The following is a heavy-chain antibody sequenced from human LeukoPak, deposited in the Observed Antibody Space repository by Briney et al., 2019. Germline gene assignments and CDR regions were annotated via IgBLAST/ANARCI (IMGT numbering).Heavy chain of an antibody. CDR3: ARARYYDILTGYSTNWFDP. CDR2: IIPILGIA. Sequence: SVKVSCKASGGTFSSYAISWVRQAPGQGLEWMGGIIPILGIANYAQKFQGRVTITADKSTSTAYMELSSLRSEDTAVYYCARARYYDILTGYSTNWFDPWGQGTLVTVSS. D-gene: IGHD3-9*01. CDR1: GGTFSSYA. J-gene: IGHJ5*02. V-gene: IGHV1-69*04.